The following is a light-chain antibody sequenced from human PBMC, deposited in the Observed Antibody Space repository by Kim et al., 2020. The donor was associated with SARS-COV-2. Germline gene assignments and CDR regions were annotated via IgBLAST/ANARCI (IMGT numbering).Light chain of an antibody. Sequence: ASVGDRATISGRTSQSISSHLNCYHQKPGRAPKLLIYAASTLQGGVPSRFSGSGSETDFTLTISSLQPEDFGTYFCQQSNIPPFTFGPGTKVDIK. V-gene: IGKV1-39*01. CDR1: QSISSH. J-gene: IGKJ3*01. CDR3: QQSNIPPFT. CDR2: AAS.